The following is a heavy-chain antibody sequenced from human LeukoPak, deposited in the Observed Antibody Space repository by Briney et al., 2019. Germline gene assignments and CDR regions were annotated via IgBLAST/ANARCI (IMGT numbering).Heavy chain of an antibody. J-gene: IGHJ5*02. D-gene: IGHD6-13*01. CDR2: IYTSGST. CDR3: ARDGRYSSSWYRQNWFDP. Sequence: PSKTLSLTCTVSGGSISSGSYYWSWIRQPAGKGLEWIGRIYTSGSTNYNPSLKSRVTISVDTSKNQFSLKLSSVTAADTAVYYCARDGRYSSSWYRQNWFDPWGQGTLITVSS. V-gene: IGHV4-61*02. CDR1: GGSISSGSYY.